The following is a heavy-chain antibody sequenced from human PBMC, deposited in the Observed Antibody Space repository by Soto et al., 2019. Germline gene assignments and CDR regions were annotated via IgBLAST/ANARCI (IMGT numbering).Heavy chain of an antibody. J-gene: IGHJ4*02. Sequence: QVQLVQSGAEVKEPGASVKVSCKASGYNFASNHMHWVRQIPGQGLEWMGIIHPTDGSTCYAQRFRGRITLTRDAPTNTDYMELRGLTSEDTAVYYCVRDRFGSWTFDYWGQGTLLTVSS. V-gene: IGHV1-46*01. CDR3: VRDRFGSWTFDY. CDR1: GYNFASNH. CDR2: IHPTDGST. D-gene: IGHD6-13*01.